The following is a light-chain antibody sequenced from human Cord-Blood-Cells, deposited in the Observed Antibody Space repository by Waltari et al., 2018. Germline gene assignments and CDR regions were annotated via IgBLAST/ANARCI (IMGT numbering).Light chain of an antibody. J-gene: IGLJ1*01. CDR1: SSDVGSYKL. CDR2: EVS. V-gene: IGLV2-23*02. Sequence: QSALTQPASVSGSPGQSITISCTGTSSDVGSYKLFHWYHQHPGKAPQLMIYEVSKRPSGVSNRFSGSKSGNTASLTISGLQAEDEADYYCCSYAGSSTYVFGTGTKVTVL. CDR3: CSYAGSSTYV.